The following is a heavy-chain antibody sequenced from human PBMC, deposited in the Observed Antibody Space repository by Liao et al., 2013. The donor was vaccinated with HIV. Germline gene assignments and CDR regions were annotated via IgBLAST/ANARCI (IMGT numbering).Heavy chain of an antibody. CDR1: GGFLNTAGSS. D-gene: IGHD3-22*01. V-gene: IGHV4-30-2*01. CDR2: IFYSGST. CDR3: ARNFRSSSGYFWFDS. J-gene: IGHJ5*01. Sequence: QLQLQESGSGLVKPSQTLSLTCTVSGGFLNTAGSSWSWIRQAPGKGLEWIAYIFYSGSTYYNPSLKSRVTISLHKSTSQFFLNVTSVTAADTAVYYCARNFRSSSGYFWFDSWGQGTLVTVSS.